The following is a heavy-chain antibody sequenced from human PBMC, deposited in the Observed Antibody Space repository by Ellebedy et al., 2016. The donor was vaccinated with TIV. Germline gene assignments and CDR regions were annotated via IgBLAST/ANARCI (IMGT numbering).Heavy chain of an antibody. J-gene: IGHJ4*02. D-gene: IGHD3-16*02. CDR2: IIPIFGTA. V-gene: IGHV1-69*13. Sequence: ASVKVSCKASGGTFSSYAISWVRQAPGQGLEWMGGIIPIFGTANYAQKFQGRVTITADESTSTAYMELSRLRSDDTAVYYCARGHDYVWGSYREVVPIWGQGTLVTVSS. CDR1: GGTFSSYA. CDR3: ARGHDYVWGSYREVVPI.